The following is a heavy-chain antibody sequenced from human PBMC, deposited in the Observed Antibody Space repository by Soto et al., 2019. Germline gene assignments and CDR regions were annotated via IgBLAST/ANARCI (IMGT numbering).Heavy chain of an antibody. D-gene: IGHD1-7*01. J-gene: IGHJ6*02. CDR1: GGSISSYY. CDR3: ARIKVGWNYLGYYYYYYGMDV. Sequence: SETLSLTRPVSGGSISSYYWSWIRQPPGKGLEWIGYIYYSGSTNYNPSLKSRVTISVDTSKNQFSLKLSSVTAADTAVYYCARIKVGWNYLGYYYYYYGMDVWGQGTTVTVSS. CDR2: IYYSGST. V-gene: IGHV4-59*01.